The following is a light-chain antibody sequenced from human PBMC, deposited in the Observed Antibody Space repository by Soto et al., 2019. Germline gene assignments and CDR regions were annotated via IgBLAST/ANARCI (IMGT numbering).Light chain of an antibody. V-gene: IGKV1-5*01. CDR3: QQYNNWPPQIT. Sequence: DIQMTQSPSTLSASVGDRVTIPCRASQSLSSWLAWYQQKPGKAPKLLIYDASSLESGVPSRFSGSGSGTEFTLTISSLQSEDFAVYYCQQYNNWPPQITFGQGTRLEIK. CDR2: DAS. CDR1: QSLSSW. J-gene: IGKJ5*01.